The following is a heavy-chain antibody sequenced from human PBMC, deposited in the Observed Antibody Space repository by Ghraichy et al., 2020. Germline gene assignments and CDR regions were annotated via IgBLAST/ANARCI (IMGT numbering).Heavy chain of an antibody. CDR1: GFTFSSYS. V-gene: IGHV3-48*01. CDR3: ARDIKYDILTGYYFGTGVGY. Sequence: GGSLRLSCAASGFTFSSYSMNWVRQAPGKGLEWVSYISSSSSTIYYADSVKGRFTISRDNAKNSLYLQMNSLRAEDTAVYYCARDIKYDILTGYYFGTGVGYWGQGTLVTVSS. J-gene: IGHJ4*02. CDR2: ISSSSSTI. D-gene: IGHD3-9*01.